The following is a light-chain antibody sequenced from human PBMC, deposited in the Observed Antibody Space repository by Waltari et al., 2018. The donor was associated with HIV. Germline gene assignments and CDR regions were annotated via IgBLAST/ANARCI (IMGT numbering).Light chain of an antibody. CDR3: QQDKKWPPLT. J-gene: IGKJ1*01. CDR2: AAS. CDR1: QSIDDK. V-gene: IGKV3-15*01. Sequence: ETVMTQSPGTLSASPGEQVTLSCTASQSIDDKLTWYQPKPGQSPRLLIYAASTGATSVPGRFSGSGSGTQFTLTIRNLQSEDSAVYYCQQDKKWPPLTFGQGTKVEIK.